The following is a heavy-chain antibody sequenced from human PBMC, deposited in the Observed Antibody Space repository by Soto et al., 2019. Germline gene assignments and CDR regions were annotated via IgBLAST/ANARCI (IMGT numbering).Heavy chain of an antibody. CDR3: ARDHEYTSGCSHGMDV. CDR2: ITGSSDYT. Sequence: EVQLAESGGGLVKHGGSLRLSCAASGFSFSDYTMNWFRQAPGKGLEWVSSITGSSDYTYYSGSVTGRFTISRDNANNSLFLQMNSLRGEDTAVYYCARDHEYTSGCSHGMDVWGQGTTVTVSS. CDR1: GFSFSDYT. V-gene: IGHV3-21*01. D-gene: IGHD5-12*01. J-gene: IGHJ6*02.